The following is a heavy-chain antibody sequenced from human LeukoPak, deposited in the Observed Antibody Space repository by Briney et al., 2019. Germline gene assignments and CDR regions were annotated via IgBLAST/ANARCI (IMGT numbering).Heavy chain of an antibody. D-gene: IGHD1-26*01. CDR3: ARDSIVGAYYFDY. J-gene: IGHJ4*02. CDR2: IKQDGSEK. Sequence: PGGSLRLSCAASGFTFSSYWMSSVRQAPGKGLEWVANIKQDGSEKYYVDSVKGRFTISRDNAKNSLYLQMNSLRAEDTAVYYCARDSIVGAYYFDYWGQGTLVTVSS. CDR1: GFTFSSYW. V-gene: IGHV3-7*01.